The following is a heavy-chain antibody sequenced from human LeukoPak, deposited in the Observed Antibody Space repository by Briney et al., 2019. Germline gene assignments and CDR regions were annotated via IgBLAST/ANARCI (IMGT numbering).Heavy chain of an antibody. CDR2: IRYDGSKK. D-gene: IGHD3-10*01. V-gene: IGHV3-30*02. J-gene: IGHJ5*02. CDR3: AKDNSLFGFGELFS. Sequence: GGSLRLSCGASGFTFSNYGMHWVRQAPGKGLEWVAFIRYDGSKKYYADSVKGRFTISRDNSKNTLHLQMNSLRTEDTAVYYCAKDNSLFGFGELFSWGQGNLVTVSS. CDR1: GFTFSNYG.